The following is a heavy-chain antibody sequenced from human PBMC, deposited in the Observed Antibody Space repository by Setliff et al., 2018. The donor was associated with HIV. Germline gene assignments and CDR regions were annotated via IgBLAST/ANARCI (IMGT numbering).Heavy chain of an antibody. CDR1: GFTFSNYG. CDR3: AKQMKSMGPYDGFDI. V-gene: IGHV3-30*02. J-gene: IGHJ3*02. Sequence: GGSLRLSCAASGFTFSNYGMHWVRQAPGKGQEWVIFIRYDGSSTKYADSVKGRFTISSDNSKNTLYLQMNTLRAEDTAIYYCAKQMKSMGPYDGFDIWGQGTMVTVSS. D-gene: IGHD3-10*01. CDR2: IRYDGSST.